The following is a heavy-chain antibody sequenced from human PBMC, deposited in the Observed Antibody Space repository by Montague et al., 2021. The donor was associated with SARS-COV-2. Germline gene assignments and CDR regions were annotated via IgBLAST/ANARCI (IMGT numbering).Heavy chain of an antibody. CDR3: ARGRRILLWFGELLSGGDYYGMDV. CDR2: INHSGST. J-gene: IGHJ6*02. D-gene: IGHD3-10*01. Sequence: SETLSLTCTVYGGSFSGYYWSWIRQPPGKGLEWIGEINHSGSTNYNPSLKSRVTISVDTSKNQFSLKLSSMTAADTAVYYCARGRRILLWFGELLSGGDYYGMDVGGQGTTVTVSS. V-gene: IGHV4-34*01. CDR1: GGSFSGYY.